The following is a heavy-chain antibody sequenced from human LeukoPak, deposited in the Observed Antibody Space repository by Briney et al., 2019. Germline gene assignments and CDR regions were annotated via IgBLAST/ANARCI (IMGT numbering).Heavy chain of an antibody. V-gene: IGHV4-59*01. CDR1: GGSISSYY. D-gene: IGHD2-21*01. CDR2: IYYSGNT. Sequence: SETLSLTCTVSGGSISSYYWSWIRQSPGKGLEWIGFIYYSGNTNSNPSLKSRVTMSVDTSKSQFSLRLTSVTAADTAVYYCASGLRRDWFDPWGQGTLVTVSS. J-gene: IGHJ5*02. CDR3: ASGLRRDWFDP.